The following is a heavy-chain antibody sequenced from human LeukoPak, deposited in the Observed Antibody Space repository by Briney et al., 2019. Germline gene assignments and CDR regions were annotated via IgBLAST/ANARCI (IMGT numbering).Heavy chain of an antibody. V-gene: IGHV3-7*01. Sequence: GGSLRLSCAASGFSFSGHWMNWVRQPPGKGLEWVANIKQDGSEKYYVDSVKGRFTISRDNAKNSLYLQMNSLRAEDTAVYYCARDLSPFDYWGQGTLVTVSS. D-gene: IGHD3-16*02. J-gene: IGHJ4*02. CDR1: GFSFSGHW. CDR3: ARDLSPFDY. CDR2: IKQDGSEK.